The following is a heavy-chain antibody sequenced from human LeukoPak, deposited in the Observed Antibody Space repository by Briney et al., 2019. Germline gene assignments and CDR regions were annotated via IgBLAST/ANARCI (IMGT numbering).Heavy chain of an antibody. CDR1: GYTVTGYY. V-gene: IGHV1-2*02. J-gene: IGHJ4*02. Sequence: ASVKVSCKASGYTVTGYYMHWVRQAPGQGLEWMGWINPNSGGTNYAQKFQGRVTMTRDTSISTAYMELSRLRSDDTAVYYCARDERWLQSELDYWGQGTLVTVSS. CDR2: INPNSGGT. CDR3: ARDERWLQSELDY. D-gene: IGHD5-24*01.